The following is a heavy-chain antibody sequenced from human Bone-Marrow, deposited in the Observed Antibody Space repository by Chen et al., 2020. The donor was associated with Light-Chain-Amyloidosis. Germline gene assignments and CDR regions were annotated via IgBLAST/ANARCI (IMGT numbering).Heavy chain of an antibody. CDR3: ARGGYCRSGTCRDPSEF. D-gene: IGHD2-15*01. CDR1: GYTFTDYH. CDR2: INPTRGTT. V-gene: IGHV1-2*06. J-gene: IGHJ3*01. Sequence: QVQLVQSGAEVKKPGASVKVSCKASGYTFTDYHMHWVRQAPGQGLEWMGRINPTRGTTSYEPKFQGRVRVTRDTSISTPYMELSGLRSDATAFYYCARGGYCRSGTCRDPSEFWCQGIMVTVSS.